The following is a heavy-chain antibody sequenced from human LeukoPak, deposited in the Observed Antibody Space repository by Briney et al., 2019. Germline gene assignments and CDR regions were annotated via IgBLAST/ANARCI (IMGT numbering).Heavy chain of an antibody. J-gene: IGHJ4*02. D-gene: IGHD3-3*01. CDR2: ISYDGSNK. CDR3: ARGPTIFGVAILWYFDY. Sequence: GRSLRLSCAASGFTLSSYAMHWVRQAPGKGLEWVAVISYDGSNKYCADSVKGRFTISRDNSKNTLYLQMNSLRAEDTAVYYCARGPTIFGVAILWYFDYWGQGTLVTVSS. CDR1: GFTLSSYA. V-gene: IGHV3-30-3*01.